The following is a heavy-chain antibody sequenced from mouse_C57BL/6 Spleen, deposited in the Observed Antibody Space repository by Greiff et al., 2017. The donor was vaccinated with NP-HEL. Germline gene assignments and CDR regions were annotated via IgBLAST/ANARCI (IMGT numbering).Heavy chain of an antibody. CDR3: ARWAYGRGY. J-gene: IGHJ2*01. CDR1: GYTFTSYW. CDR2: IYPSDSET. D-gene: IGHD1-1*01. Sequence: VQLQQPGAELVRPGSSVKLSCKASGYTFTSYWMDWVKQRPGQGLEWIGNIYPSDSETHYNQKFKDKATLTVDKSSSTAYMQLSSLTSEDSAVYYCARWAYGRGYWGQGTTLTVSS. V-gene: IGHV1-61*01.